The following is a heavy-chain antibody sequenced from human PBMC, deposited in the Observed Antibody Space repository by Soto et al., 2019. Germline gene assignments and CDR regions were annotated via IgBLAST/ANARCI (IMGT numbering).Heavy chain of an antibody. J-gene: IGHJ4*02. CDR3: AAEIDDYVWGSLNH. CDR1: GASVSSDSYY. CDR2: SYYNGGT. V-gene: IGHV4-61*03. Sequence: QVQLQESSPGLVKPSDTLSLTCTVSGASVSSDSYYWNWIRQPPGKVLEWIGYSYYNGGTNYNPSLERRVTISVDTSKNYFSLKLSSVTAADTAVYYCAAEIDDYVWGSLNHWGQGTLVTVSS. D-gene: IGHD3-16*01.